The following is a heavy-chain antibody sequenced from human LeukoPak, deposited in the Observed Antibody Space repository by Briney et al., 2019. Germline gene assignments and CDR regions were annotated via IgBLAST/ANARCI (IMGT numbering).Heavy chain of an antibody. J-gene: IGHJ4*02. CDR3: ARSAYNWN. CDR1: GFTLSDYV. V-gene: IGHV3-11*01. Sequence: GGSLRLSCAASGFTLSDYVMAWIRQPPGKGIEWVAYIDPSGSSLYYADSVKGRFTVSRDNAKNSLFLHMKSLRAEDSAAYYCARSAYNWNWGQGTLVAVSS. D-gene: IGHD1-20*01. CDR2: IDPSGSSL.